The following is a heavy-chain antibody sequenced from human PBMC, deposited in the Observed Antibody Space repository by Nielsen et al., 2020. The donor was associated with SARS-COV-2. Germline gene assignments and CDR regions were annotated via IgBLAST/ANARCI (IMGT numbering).Heavy chain of an antibody. CDR3: AREGVLRFLGY. CDR2: INHSGST. V-gene: IGHV4-34*01. Sequence: SETLSLTCAVYGGSFSGYYWSWIRQPPGKGLEWIGEINHSGSTNYNPSLKSRVTISVDTSKNQFSLKLSSVTAADTAVYYCAREGVLRFLGYWGQGTLVTVSS. CDR1: GGSFSGYY. D-gene: IGHD3-3*01. J-gene: IGHJ4*02.